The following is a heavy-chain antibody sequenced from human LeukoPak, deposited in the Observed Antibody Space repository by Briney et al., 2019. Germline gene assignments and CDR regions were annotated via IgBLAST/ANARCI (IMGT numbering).Heavy chain of an antibody. Sequence: GGSLRLSCTASGFIFSGYGMHWVRQAPGKGLEWVAFIRYDGSTQNYADSVKGRFTISRDNSKNTLYLQMNTLRVEDTAVYYCAKDGDSSGFDLSYWGQGTLVTVSS. CDR3: AKDGDSSGFDLSY. CDR1: GFIFSGYG. V-gene: IGHV3-30*02. J-gene: IGHJ4*02. CDR2: IRYDGSTQ. D-gene: IGHD3-22*01.